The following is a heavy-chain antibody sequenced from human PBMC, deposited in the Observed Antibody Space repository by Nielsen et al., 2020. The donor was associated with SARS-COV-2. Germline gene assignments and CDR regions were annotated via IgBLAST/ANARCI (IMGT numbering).Heavy chain of an antibody. CDR3: VKGGREIPYYFDY. CDR1: EFTFSSCA. D-gene: IGHD1-26*01. J-gene: IGHJ4*02. V-gene: IGHV3-64D*06. Sequence: GGSLRLSCSASEFTFSSCAMHWVRQAPGRGLEYVSATSTDGGTTYYVDSVKGRFTISRDNSRNTLYLQMSSLRAEDTAVYYCVKGGREIPYYFDYWGQGTLVTVSS. CDR2: TSTDGGTT.